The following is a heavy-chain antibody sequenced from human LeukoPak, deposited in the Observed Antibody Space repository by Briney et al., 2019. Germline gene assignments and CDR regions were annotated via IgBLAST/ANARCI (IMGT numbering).Heavy chain of an antibody. CDR1: GFTFSDYY. D-gene: IGHD6-13*01. V-gene: IGHV3-11*06. CDR3: ARDKGFGIAAAPDY. CDR2: ISSSSSYT. Sequence: PGGSLRLSCAASGFTFSDYYMSWIRQAPGKGLEWVSYISSSSSYTNCADSVKGRFTISRDNAKNSLYLQMNSLRAEDTAVYYCARDKGFGIAAAPDYWGQGTLVTVSS. J-gene: IGHJ4*02.